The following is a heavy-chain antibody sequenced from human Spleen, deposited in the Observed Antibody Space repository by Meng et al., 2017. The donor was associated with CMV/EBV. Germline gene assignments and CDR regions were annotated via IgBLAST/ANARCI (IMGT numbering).Heavy chain of an antibody. D-gene: IGHD3-10*01. V-gene: IGHV1-2*02. CDR3: ARAAGVLYGMDV. CDR1: GYTFTGYY. Sequence: ASVKVSCKASGYTFTGYYMHWVRQAPGQGLEWMGWINPNSGGTNYAQKFQGRVTMTRDTSISTAYMELSRLRSDDTAVYYCARAAGVLYGMDVWGQGTTVTVSS. CDR2: INPNSGGT. J-gene: IGHJ6*02.